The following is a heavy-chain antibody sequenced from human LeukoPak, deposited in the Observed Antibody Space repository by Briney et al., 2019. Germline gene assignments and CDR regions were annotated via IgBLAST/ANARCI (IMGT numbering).Heavy chain of an antibody. CDR1: GYTFTSYD. CDR3: ARARWSTPFDY. V-gene: IGHV1-8*01. Sequence: ASVKVSCKASGYTFTSYDINWVRQATGQGLEWMGWMNPNSGNTGYAQKFQGRVTMTRDTSISTAYMELSRLRSDDTAVYYCARARWSTPFDYWGQGTLVTVSP. CDR2: MNPNSGNT. J-gene: IGHJ4*02. D-gene: IGHD5/OR15-5a*01.